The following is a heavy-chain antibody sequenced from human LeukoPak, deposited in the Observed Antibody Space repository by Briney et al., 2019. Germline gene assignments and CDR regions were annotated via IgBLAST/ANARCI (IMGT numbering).Heavy chain of an antibody. CDR2: IVVGSGNT. J-gene: IGHJ4*02. Sequence: SVKVSCKASGFTFTSSAVQWVRQARGQRLEWIGWIVVGSGNTNYAQKFQERVTITRDMSTSTAYMELSSLRSEDTAVYYCAAVGPTLKAFDYWGQGTLVTVSS. CDR1: GFTFTSSA. V-gene: IGHV1-58*01. D-gene: IGHD2-15*01. CDR3: AAVGPTLKAFDY.